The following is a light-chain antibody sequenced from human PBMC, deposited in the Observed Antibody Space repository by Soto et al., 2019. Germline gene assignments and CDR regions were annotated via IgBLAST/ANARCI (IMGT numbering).Light chain of an antibody. CDR1: QGIHNW. CDR3: QQANTFPLT. Sequence: DIQMTLSPSSVSASVGDRVTITCRASQGIHNWLAWYPQKPGKAPKLLISAVSSLQSGVPSRFSVSGFGTDFTLTISSLEPEDFATYYCQQANTFPLTFGPGTKVDNK. CDR2: AVS. V-gene: IGKV1D-12*01. J-gene: IGKJ3*01.